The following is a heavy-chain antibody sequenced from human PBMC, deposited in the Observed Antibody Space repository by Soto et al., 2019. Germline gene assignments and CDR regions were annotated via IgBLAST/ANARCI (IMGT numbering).Heavy chain of an antibody. J-gene: IGHJ6*02. V-gene: IGHV3-30-3*01. D-gene: IGHD4-17*01. CDR3: ARTWFATVVTKEVPYYYGMDV. Sequence: PGGSLRLSCAASGFTFSSYAMHWVRQAPGKGLEWVAVISYDGSNKYYADSVKGRFTISRDNSKNTLYLQMNSLRAEDTAVYYCARTWFATVVTKEVPYYYGMDVWGRGTTVTVSS. CDR1: GFTFSSYA. CDR2: ISYDGSNK.